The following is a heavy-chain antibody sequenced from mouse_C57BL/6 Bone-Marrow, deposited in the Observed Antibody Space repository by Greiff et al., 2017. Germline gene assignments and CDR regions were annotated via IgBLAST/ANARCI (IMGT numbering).Heavy chain of an antibody. V-gene: IGHV3-6*01. CDR3: ARGGSYYGPAWFAY. D-gene: IGHD1-1*01. CDR2: ISYDGSN. CDR1: GYSITSGYY. J-gene: IGHJ3*01. Sequence: VQLKESGPGLVKPSQSLSLTCSVTGYSITSGYYWNWIRQFPGNKLEWMGYISYDGSNNYNPSLKNRISITRDTSKNQFFLKLNSVTTEDTATYYCARGGSYYGPAWFAYWGQGTLVTVSA.